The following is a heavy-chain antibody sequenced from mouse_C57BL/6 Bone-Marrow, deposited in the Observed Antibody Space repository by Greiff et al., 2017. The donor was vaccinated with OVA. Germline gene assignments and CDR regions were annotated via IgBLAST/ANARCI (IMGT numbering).Heavy chain of an antibody. CDR1: GYTFTSYW. CDR3: ARGESFWFFYYAMDD. Sequence: QVQLQQPGAELVKPGASVKMSCKASGYTFTSYWITWVKQRPGQGLEWIGDIYPGSGSTNYNEKFKSKATLTVDTSSSTAYMQLSSLTSEDSAVYYCARGESFWFFYYAMDDWGQGTSVTVSS. V-gene: IGHV1-55*01. J-gene: IGHJ4*01. D-gene: IGHD1-3*01. CDR2: IYPGSGST.